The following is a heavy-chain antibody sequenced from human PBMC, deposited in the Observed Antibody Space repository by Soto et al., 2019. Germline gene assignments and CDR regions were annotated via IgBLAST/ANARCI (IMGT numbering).Heavy chain of an antibody. D-gene: IGHD5-12*01. CDR3: VRASWATGV. CDR2: ADRSGII. Sequence: PSETLSLTCTVSGTSISDIGWWSWVRQPPGKGLEWIGEADRSGIINFSPSLEGRVTMSIDKSRNQFSLNLTSVTAADTAVYYCVRASWATGVWGPGPTVTVSS. CDR1: GTSISDIGW. J-gene: IGHJ6*02. V-gene: IGHV4-4*02.